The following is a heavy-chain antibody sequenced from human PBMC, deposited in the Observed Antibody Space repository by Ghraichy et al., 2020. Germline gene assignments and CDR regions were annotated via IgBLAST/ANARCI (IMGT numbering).Heavy chain of an antibody. CDR2: ISSNGGST. V-gene: IGHV3-64D*06. J-gene: IGHJ4*02. D-gene: IGHD6-19*01. CDR1: GFTFSSYA. CDR3: VKGSSAWARSFGDFDY. Sequence: GGSLRLSCSASGFTFSSYAMHWVRQAPGKGLEYVSAISSNGGSTYYADSVKGRFTISRDNSKNTLYLQMSSLRAEDTAVYYCVKGSSAWARSFGDFDYWGQGTLVTVSS.